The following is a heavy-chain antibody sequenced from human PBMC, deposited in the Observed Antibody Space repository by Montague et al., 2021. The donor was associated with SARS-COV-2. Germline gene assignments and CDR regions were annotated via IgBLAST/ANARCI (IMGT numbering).Heavy chain of an antibody. CDR2: TYYRPEWHS. CDR3: ARAERGSCGDGNCYQYFFNY. D-gene: IGHD2-15*01. Sequence: CAISGDSVSTNSGTWNWVRLSPSRGLEWLGRTYYRPEWHSDYSVSVKSRISINPDTSKNQFSLQLNSVTPEDTAVYYCARAERGSCGDGNCYQYFFNYWGQGTLVTVSS. V-gene: IGHV6-1*01. CDR1: GDSVSTNSGT. J-gene: IGHJ4*02.